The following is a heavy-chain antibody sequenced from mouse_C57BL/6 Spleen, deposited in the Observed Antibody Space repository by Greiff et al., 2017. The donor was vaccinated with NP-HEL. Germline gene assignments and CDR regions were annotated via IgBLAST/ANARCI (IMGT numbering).Heavy chain of an antibody. D-gene: IGHD1-1*01. Sequence: EVQLQQSGPELVKPGASVKIPCKASGYTFTDYNMDWVKQSHGKSLEWIGDINPNNGGTIYNQKFKGKATLTVDKSSSTAYMELRSLTSEDTAVYYCARGGSSYEGGYYFDYWGQGTTLTVSS. J-gene: IGHJ2*01. CDR3: ARGGSSYEGGYYFDY. CDR2: INPNNGGT. CDR1: GYTFTDYN. V-gene: IGHV1-18*01.